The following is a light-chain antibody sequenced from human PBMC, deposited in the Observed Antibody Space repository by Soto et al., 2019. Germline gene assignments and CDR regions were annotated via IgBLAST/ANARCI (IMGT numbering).Light chain of an antibody. V-gene: IGKV3-15*01. J-gene: IGKJ5*01. CDR2: GTS. Sequence: EIVMTQAPASLSVSPGESVTLSCRASQSVASNLAWYQQKPGQAPRLLIHGTSTRATGVPARFSGSGSGTDFTLTISSLQAADFAVYHCQHYNNWPITFGQGTRLDIK. CDR3: QHYNNWPIT. CDR1: QSVASN.